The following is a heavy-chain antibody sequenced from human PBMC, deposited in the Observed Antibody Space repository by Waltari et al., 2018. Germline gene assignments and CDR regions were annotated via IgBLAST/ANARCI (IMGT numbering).Heavy chain of an antibody. J-gene: IGHJ4*02. D-gene: IGHD1-7*01. V-gene: IGHV3-48*03. CDR2: ISSSGSTI. CDR3: ARDAGTTFDY. Sequence: EVQLVQSGGGLLQPGGSVRLSCAASGFTFSSYEMNWVRQAPGKGLEWVSYISSSGSTIYYADSVKGRFTISRDNAKNSLYLQMNSLRAEDTAVYYCARDAGTTFDYWGQGTLVTVSS. CDR1: GFTFSSYE.